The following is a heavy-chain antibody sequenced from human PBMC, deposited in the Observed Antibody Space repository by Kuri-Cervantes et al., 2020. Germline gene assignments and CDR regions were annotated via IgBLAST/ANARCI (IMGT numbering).Heavy chain of an antibody. J-gene: IGHJ4*02. V-gene: IGHV3-53*01. CDR2: IYSGGST. Sequence: GGSLRLSCAASGFTVSSNYMSWVRQAPGKGLEWVSVIYSGGSTYYADSVKGRFTISRDNSKNTLYLQMNSLRAEDTAVYYCARDLPDYYDSSGYLDYWGQGTLVTVSS. CDR3: ARDLPDYYDSSGYLDY. CDR1: GFTVSSNY. D-gene: IGHD3-22*01.